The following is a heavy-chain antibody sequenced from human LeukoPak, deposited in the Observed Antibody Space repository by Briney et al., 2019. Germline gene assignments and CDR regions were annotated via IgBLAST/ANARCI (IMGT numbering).Heavy chain of an antibody. J-gene: IGHJ6*03. CDR1: GFSFSNSW. CDR3: ARDARPLSSGWSRYYKDV. D-gene: IGHD6-19*01. V-gene: IGHV3-7*01. CDR2: INQDGSKK. Sequence: GGSLRLSCTASGFSFSNSWISWVRQAPATGLAWVANINQDGSKKHYVDSVKGRFTIYRDNAKNSLYLQINSLRAEAMAVYYCARDARPLSSGWSRYYKDVWGKGTTVTVSS.